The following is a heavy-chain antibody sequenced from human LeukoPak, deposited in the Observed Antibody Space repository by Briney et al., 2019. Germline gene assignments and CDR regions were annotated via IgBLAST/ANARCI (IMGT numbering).Heavy chain of an antibody. V-gene: IGHV4-30-4*01. CDR2: IYYSGST. CDR3: ARVAPGWINAFDI. J-gene: IGHJ3*02. CDR1: GGSISSGDYY. Sequence: SETLSLTCTVSGGSISSGDYYWSWLRQPPGKGLEWIGYIYYSGSTYYNPSLKSRVTISVDTSKNQFSLKLSSVTAADTAVYYCARVAPGWINAFDIWGQGTMVTVSS. D-gene: IGHD2-2*03.